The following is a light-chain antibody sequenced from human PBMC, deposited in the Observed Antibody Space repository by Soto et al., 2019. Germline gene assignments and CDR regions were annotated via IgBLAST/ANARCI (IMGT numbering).Light chain of an antibody. CDR1: SSYVVGYNY. V-gene: IGLV2-14*01. CDR2: EVS. CDR3: ASYTRSXVYV. J-gene: IGLJ1*01. Sequence: SVLTQPASVSWSPGQSITISCTGTSSYVVGYNYVSWYQQHPGKAPKLMIYEVSNRPSGFSNRFSGSKSGNTASLTISGLQAEDEADYYCASYTRSXVYVVGTGTKVXV.